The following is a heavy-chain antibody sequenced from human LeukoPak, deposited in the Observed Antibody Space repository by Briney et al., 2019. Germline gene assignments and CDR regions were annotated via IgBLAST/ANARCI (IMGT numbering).Heavy chain of an antibody. D-gene: IGHD4-17*01. Sequence: KPSETLSLTCTVSGGSISSYYWSWIRQPPRKGLEWIGYIYYSGSTNYNPSLKSRVTISVDTSKNQFSLKLNSVTAADTAVYYCARNGGLYGDYPWFDPWGQGSLVTVSS. CDR1: GGSISSYY. CDR2: IYYSGST. V-gene: IGHV4-59*08. J-gene: IGHJ5*02. CDR3: ARNGGLYGDYPWFDP.